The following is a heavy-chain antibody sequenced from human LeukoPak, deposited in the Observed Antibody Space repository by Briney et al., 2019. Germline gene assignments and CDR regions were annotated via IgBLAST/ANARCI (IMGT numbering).Heavy chain of an antibody. CDR1: GFTFDEYA. CDR3: AKDIGGTYYYYFYGMDV. Sequence: GGSLRLSCAASGFTFDEYAMHWVRQAPGKGLEWVSGLSWNGGKIGYADSVKGRFTISRDNAKNSLYPQMNSLRAEDTALYYCAKDIGGTYYYYFYGMDVWGQGTTVTVSS. V-gene: IGHV3-9*01. J-gene: IGHJ6*02. CDR2: LSWNGGKI. D-gene: IGHD1-26*01.